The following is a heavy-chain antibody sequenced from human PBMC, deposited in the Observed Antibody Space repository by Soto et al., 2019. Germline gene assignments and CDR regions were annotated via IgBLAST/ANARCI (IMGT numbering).Heavy chain of an antibody. CDR1: GGSISSSSYY. CDR2: IYYSGST. J-gene: IGHJ6*03. D-gene: IGHD2-2*01. Sequence: SETLSLTCTVSGGSISSSSYYWGWIRQPPGKGLEWIGSIYYSGSTYYNPSLKSRVTISVDTSKNQFSLKLSSVTAADTAVYYCARQGCSSTSCYVYYYYYYYMDVWGKGTTVTVSS. V-gene: IGHV4-39*01. CDR3: ARQGCSSTSCYVYYYYYYYMDV.